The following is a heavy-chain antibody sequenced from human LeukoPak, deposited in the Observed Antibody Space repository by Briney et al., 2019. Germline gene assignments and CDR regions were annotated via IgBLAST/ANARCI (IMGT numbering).Heavy chain of an antibody. CDR1: GFTFDDYA. D-gene: IGHD4-11*01. J-gene: IGHJ4*02. Sequence: GGSLRLSCAASGFTFDDYAMHWVRQAPGKGLEWVSGISWNSGSIGYADSVEGRFTISRDNAKNSLYLQMNSLRAEDTALYYCAKDSGYSNHYFDYWGQGTLVTVSS. CDR2: ISWNSGSI. CDR3: AKDSGYSNHYFDY. V-gene: IGHV3-9*01.